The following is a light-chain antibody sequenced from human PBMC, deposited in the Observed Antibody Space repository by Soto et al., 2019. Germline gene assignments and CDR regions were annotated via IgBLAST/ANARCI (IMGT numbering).Light chain of an antibody. CDR3: QQYVAWT. V-gene: IGKV3-20*01. J-gene: IGKJ1*01. CDR2: GTS. CDR1: QTISSDY. Sequence: EIVLTQSPGTLSVSPGERATLSCSASQTISSDYLAWYQQKPGQAPSLLIYGTSSRATGIPDRFSGSGSGTDLTLTISRLEPEDSAIYYCQQYVAWTLGQGNKVEIK.